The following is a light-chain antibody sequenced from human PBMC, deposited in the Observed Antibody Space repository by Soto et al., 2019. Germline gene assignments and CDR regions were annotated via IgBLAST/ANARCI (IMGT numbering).Light chain of an antibody. CDR1: QAISSA. J-gene: IGKJ3*01. CDR3: QEFYSYPYT. Sequence: AIQLTQSPSSLSASVGDRVTITCRASQAISSALAWYQQKPGKAPKLLVYDASSLESGVPSRFSPSGSAAYITRTSSSLPIEEFPTYYCQEFYSYPYTCGPG. V-gene: IGKV1-13*02. CDR2: DAS.